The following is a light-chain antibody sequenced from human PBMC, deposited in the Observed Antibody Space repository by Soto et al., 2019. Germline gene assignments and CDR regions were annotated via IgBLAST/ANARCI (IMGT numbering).Light chain of an antibody. J-gene: IGKJ4*01. V-gene: IGKV3-15*01. CDR2: GAS. CDR1: QSVSSK. CDR3: QQYNNWPPAT. Sequence: EIVMTQSPGTLSVSPGERATLSCRASQSVSSKLAWYQQKPGQAPRLLIYGASTRATGIPARFSGSGSGTQFTLTISSLQSEDFVLYYCQQYNNWPPATFSGGTKVEIK.